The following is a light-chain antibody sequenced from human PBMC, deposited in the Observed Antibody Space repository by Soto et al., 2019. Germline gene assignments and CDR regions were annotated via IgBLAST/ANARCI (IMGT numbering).Light chain of an antibody. CDR2: AAS. J-gene: IGKJ2*01. CDR1: QSISNY. Sequence: DIQMPPSPSSLSASVGDRVTITCRARQSISNYLNWYQQKRGKAPKLRIYAASRLQSGVPSRFSGSGSGTDFTLTISSLQPEDFATYYCQHSYSTPYTFGQGTKLDIK. V-gene: IGKV1-39*01. CDR3: QHSYSTPYT.